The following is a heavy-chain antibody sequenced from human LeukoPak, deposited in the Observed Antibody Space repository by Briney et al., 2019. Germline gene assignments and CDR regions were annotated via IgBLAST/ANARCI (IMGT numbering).Heavy chain of an antibody. D-gene: IGHD6-13*01. V-gene: IGHV5-51*01. CDR3: ARFSYSTKAVDY. CDR2: IYCGDSDT. CDR1: GYSFTNYW. Sequence: GESLEISCKASGYSFTNYWIGWVRQMPGKGLEWMGIIYCGDSDTRYSPSFQGQVTISVDKSISTTYLQWSSLKASDTAMCYCARFSYSTKAVDYWGQGTLVTVSS. J-gene: IGHJ4*02.